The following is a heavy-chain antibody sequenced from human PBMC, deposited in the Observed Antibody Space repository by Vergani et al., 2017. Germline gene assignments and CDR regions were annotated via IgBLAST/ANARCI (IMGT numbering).Heavy chain of an antibody. D-gene: IGHD1-26*01. Sequence: QVQVVQSGAEVKKPGASLKVSCKASGSNFTAYHIHWVRQAPGQGLEWMGWINPNSGGTNYAEQFRGRVTMTRDTSVSTAYLDLSRLRSDDTATYYCVKNAGSYEDFFDSWGQGTLVTVSS. CDR2: INPNSGGT. J-gene: IGHJ4*02. CDR3: VKNAGSYEDFFDS. V-gene: IGHV1-2*02. CDR1: GSNFTAYH.